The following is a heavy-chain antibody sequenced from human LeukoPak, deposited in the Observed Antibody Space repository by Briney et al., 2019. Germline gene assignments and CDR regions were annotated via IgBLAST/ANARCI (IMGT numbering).Heavy chain of an antibody. CDR3: TTEYFGGFEY. Sequence: GGSLRLSCAASGFTFSSYSMNWVRQAPGKGLEWVGRVKNRGDGMATDYAAPVKGRFIISRDDSKKTVYLQMDSLKTEDTAVYFCTTEYFGGFEYWGQGTLVTVSS. CDR2: VKNRGDGMAT. CDR1: GFTFSSYS. D-gene: IGHD3-16*01. V-gene: IGHV3-15*07. J-gene: IGHJ4*02.